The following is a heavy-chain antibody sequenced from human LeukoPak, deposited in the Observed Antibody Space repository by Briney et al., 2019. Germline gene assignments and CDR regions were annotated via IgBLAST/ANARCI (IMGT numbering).Heavy chain of an antibody. J-gene: IGHJ4*02. D-gene: IGHD3-9*01. CDR1: GFTFSNAW. V-gene: IGHV3-15*01. Sequence: PGGSLRLSCAASGFTFSNAWISWVRQAPGKGLEWVGRIKSKTDGGTTDYAAPVKGRFTISRDDSKNTLYMQMNSLKTEDTDVYYCTTENYDILSGYYDYWGQGTLVTVSS. CDR2: IKSKTDGGTT. CDR3: TTENYDILSGYYDY.